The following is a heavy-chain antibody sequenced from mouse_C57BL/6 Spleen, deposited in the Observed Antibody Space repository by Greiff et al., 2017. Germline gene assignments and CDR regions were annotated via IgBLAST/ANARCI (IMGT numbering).Heavy chain of an antibody. D-gene: IGHD3-1*01. CDR1: GYTFTDYE. V-gene: IGHV1-15*01. J-gene: IGHJ4*01. CDR2: IDPETGGT. Sequence: QVQLQQSGAELVRPGASVTLSCKASGYTFTDYEMHWVKQTPVHGLEWIGAIDPETGGTAYNQKFKGKAILTADKSSSPAYMELRSLTSEDSAVYYCTRLLGYAMDYWGQGTSVTVSS. CDR3: TRLLGYAMDY.